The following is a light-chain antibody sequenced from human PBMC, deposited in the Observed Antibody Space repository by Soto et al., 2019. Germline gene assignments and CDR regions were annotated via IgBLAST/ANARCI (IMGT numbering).Light chain of an antibody. Sequence: DIQMTQSPSSLSASVGDRVTITCRASQSISSYLNWYQQKPGKAPKLLIYAASSLQSGVPSRFSGSGSGTDFTLTISSLQPEYFATYYCQQSYSTPTFGHGTKLEIK. CDR1: QSISSY. J-gene: IGKJ2*01. CDR3: QQSYSTPT. V-gene: IGKV1-39*01. CDR2: AAS.